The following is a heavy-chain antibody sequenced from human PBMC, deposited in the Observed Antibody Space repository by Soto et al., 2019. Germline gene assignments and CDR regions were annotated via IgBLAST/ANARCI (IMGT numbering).Heavy chain of an antibody. Sequence: KPSETLSLTCTVSGGSISSGGYYWSWIRQHPGKGLEWIGYIYYSGSTYYNPSLKSRVTISVDTSKNQFSLKLSSVTAADTAVYYCARSPSTVERRLPNNWFDPWGQGPLVTVSS. CDR3: ARSPSTVERRLPNNWFDP. CDR1: GGSISSGGYY. CDR2: IYYSGST. J-gene: IGHJ5*02. V-gene: IGHV4-31*03. D-gene: IGHD1-1*01.